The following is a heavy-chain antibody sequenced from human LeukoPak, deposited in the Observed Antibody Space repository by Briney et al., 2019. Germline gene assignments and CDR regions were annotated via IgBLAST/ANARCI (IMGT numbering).Heavy chain of an antibody. CDR3: ARDPTTVVTVPYYFDF. CDR1: GGSFTGYH. D-gene: IGHD4-23*01. Sequence: SETLSLTCAAYGGSFTGYHWNWIRQSPQRGLEWIGEINHRGHPHYNPSLESRLTISVDTSKNQFSLTLKSVTAADTAVYFCARDPTTVVTVPYYFDFWGQGTPVTVSS. V-gene: IGHV4-34*01. CDR2: INHRGHP. J-gene: IGHJ4*02.